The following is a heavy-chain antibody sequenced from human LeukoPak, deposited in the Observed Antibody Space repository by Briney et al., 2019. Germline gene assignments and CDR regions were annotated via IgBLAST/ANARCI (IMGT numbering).Heavy chain of an antibody. V-gene: IGHV3-30*02. CDR2: IRYDGSNK. J-gene: IGHJ4*02. CDR1: GFTFSSYG. CDR3: AKDPGGYCSSTSCYEELGN. Sequence: PGGSLRLSCAAPGFTFSSYGMHWVRQAPGKGLEWVAFIRYDGSNKYYADSVKGRFTISRDNSKNTLYLQMNSLRAEDTAVYYCAKDPGGYCSSTSCYEELGNWGQGTLVTVSS. D-gene: IGHD2-2*01.